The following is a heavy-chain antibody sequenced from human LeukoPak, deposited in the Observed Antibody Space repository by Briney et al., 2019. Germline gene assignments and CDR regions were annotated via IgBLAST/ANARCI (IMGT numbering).Heavy chain of an antibody. CDR2: INTSGGST. V-gene: IGHV3-23*01. D-gene: IGHD3-22*01. Sequence: PGGSLRLSCAASGFTFSSYAMSWVRQAPGKGLEGVSGINTSGGSTAYADSVKGRFPISRANPRNTLYMQMNSLRAEDTTLYYCAIMHPYYDGNGYWVQWGQGTLVTVSS. CDR3: AIMHPYYDGNGYWVQ. CDR1: GFTFSSYA. J-gene: IGHJ4*02.